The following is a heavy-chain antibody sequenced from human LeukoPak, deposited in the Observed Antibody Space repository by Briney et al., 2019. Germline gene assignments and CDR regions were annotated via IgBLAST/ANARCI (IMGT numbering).Heavy chain of an antibody. V-gene: IGHV1-8*01. D-gene: IGHD3-10*01. CDR2: MNPNSGNT. Sequence: ASVKVSCKASGYTFTSYDINWVRQATGQGLEWMGWMNPNSGNTGYAQKFQGRVTMTRNTSISTAYMELSSLRSEDTAAYYCAREGRVTMVRGVRGYYYYYMDVWGKGTTVTVSS. CDR3: AREGRVTMVRGVRGYYYYYMDV. CDR1: GYTFTSYD. J-gene: IGHJ6*03.